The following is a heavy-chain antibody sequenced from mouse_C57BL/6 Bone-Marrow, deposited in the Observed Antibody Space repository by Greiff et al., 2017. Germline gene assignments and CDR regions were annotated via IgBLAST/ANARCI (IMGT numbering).Heavy chain of an antibody. Sequence: EVKLMESGGGLVKPGGSLKLSCAASGFTFSSYAMSWVRQTPEKRLEWVATISAGGSYTYYPDNVKGRFTISRDKAKNNRYLQMSHLKSEGTAMYYCARDSTVAYWGQGTLVTVSA. V-gene: IGHV5-4*01. CDR1: GFTFSSYA. D-gene: IGHD1-1*01. CDR2: ISAGGSYT. CDR3: ARDSTVAY. J-gene: IGHJ3*01.